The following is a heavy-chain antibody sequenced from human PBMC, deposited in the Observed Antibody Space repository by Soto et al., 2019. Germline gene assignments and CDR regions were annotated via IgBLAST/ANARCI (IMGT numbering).Heavy chain of an antibody. CDR2: ISYDGSNK. CDR1: GFTFSSYA. D-gene: IGHD5-12*01. V-gene: IGHV3-30-3*01. J-gene: IGHJ4*02. CDR3: ARDLEKAVVWWLWYY. Sequence: HPGGSLRLSCAASGFTFSSYAMHWVRQAPGKGLEWVAVISYDGSNKYYADSVKGRFTISRDNSKNTLYLQMNSLRAEDTAVYYCARDLEKAVVWWLWYYWGQGTLVTVSS.